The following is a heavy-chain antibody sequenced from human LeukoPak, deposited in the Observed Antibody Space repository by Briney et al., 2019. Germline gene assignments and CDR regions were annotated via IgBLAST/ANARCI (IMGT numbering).Heavy chain of an antibody. D-gene: IGHD3-10*01. CDR1: GFTFSSYS. Sequence: GRSLRLSCAASGFTFSSYSMNWVRQAPGKGLEWVSYINSGSSTIHYADSVKGRFTISRDNAKNSLYLQMNSLRAEDTAVFYCARASNYFGSGSYWAPFDYWGQGTLVTVSS. V-gene: IGHV3-48*01. J-gene: IGHJ4*02. CDR2: INSGSSTI. CDR3: ARASNYFGSGSYWAPFDY.